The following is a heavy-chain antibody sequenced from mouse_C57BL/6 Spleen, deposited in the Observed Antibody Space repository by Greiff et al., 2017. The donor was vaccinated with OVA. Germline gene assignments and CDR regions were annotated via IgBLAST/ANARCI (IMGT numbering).Heavy chain of an antibody. Sequence: VKLQQSGPELVKPGASVKISCKASGYAFSSSWMNWVKQRPGKGLEWIGRIYPGDGDTNYNGKFKGKATLTADKSSSTAYMQLSSRTSEDSAVYFCAREEGLRPWFAYWGQGTLVTVSA. CDR1: GYAFSSSW. V-gene: IGHV1-82*01. J-gene: IGHJ3*01. D-gene: IGHD2-4*01. CDR3: AREEGLRPWFAY. CDR2: IYPGDGDT.